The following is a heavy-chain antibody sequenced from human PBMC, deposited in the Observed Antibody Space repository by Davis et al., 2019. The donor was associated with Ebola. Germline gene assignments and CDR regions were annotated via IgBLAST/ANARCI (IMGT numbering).Heavy chain of an antibody. J-gene: IGHJ6*02. V-gene: IGHV3-21*01. CDR3: ARDLSRYFDWLLYNGMDV. D-gene: IGHD3-9*01. CDR2: ISSSSSYI. Sequence: GGSLRLSCAASGFTFSSYSMNWVRQAPGKGLEWVSSISSSSSYIYYADSVKGRFTISRDNAKNSLYLQMNSLRAEDTAVYYCARDLSRYFDWLLYNGMDVWGQGTTVTVSS. CDR1: GFTFSSYS.